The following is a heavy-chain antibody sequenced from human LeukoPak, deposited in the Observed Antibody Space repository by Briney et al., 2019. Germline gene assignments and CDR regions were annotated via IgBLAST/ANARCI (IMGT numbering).Heavy chain of an antibody. CDR1: GGSISSGSYY. J-gene: IGHJ6*03. Sequence: SQTLSLTCTVSGGSISSGSYYWSWIRQPAGKGLEWIGRIYTSGSTNYNPSLKSRVTISVDTSKNQFSLKLSSVTAADTAVYYCANIVVVPAAIWRVHHYYMDVWGKGTTVTISS. CDR3: ANIVVVPAAIWRVHHYYMDV. D-gene: IGHD2-2*02. CDR2: IYTSGST. V-gene: IGHV4-61*02.